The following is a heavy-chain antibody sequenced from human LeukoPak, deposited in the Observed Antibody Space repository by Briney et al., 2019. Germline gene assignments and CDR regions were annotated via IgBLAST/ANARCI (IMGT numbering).Heavy chain of an antibody. Sequence: SETLSLTCAVHGGSFSHYYWSWIRQPPGKGLEWIGEINDSGTINYNPSLLSRVTVSMDTSKNHFSLRSTSVTATDTAVYYCARRWNYGRNYYIDVWGNGATVSVSS. CDR2: INDSGTI. J-gene: IGHJ6*03. CDR1: GGSFSHYY. CDR3: ARRWNYGRNYYIDV. V-gene: IGHV4-34*01. D-gene: IGHD1-7*01.